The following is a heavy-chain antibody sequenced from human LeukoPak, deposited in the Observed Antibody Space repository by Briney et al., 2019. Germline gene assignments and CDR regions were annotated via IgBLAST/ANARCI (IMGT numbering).Heavy chain of an antibody. J-gene: IGHJ6*04. D-gene: IGHD2-2*01. CDR2: ISSSGSTI. CDR3: ARDSVIGDIVVVPAAPRYYYYGMDV. V-gene: IGHV3-48*03. CDR1: GFTFSSYE. Sequence: GGSLRLSCAASGFTFSSYEMNWVRQAPGKGLEWVSYISSSGSTIYYADSVKGRFTISRDNAKNSLYLQMNSLRAEDTAVYYCARDSVIGDIVVVPAAPRYYYYGMDVWAKGPRSPSPQ.